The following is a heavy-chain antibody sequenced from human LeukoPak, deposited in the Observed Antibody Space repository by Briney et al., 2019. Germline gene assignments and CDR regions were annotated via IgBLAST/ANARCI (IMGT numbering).Heavy chain of an antibody. D-gene: IGHD3-22*01. V-gene: IGHV1-58*02. CDR2: IVVGSGNA. CDR1: GFTFTSSA. Sequence: SVKVSYKASGFTFTSSAMQWVRQAGGQRLEWIGWIVVGSGNANYAQKFQERVTITRDMSTSTAYMELSSLRSEDTVVYFCAAALYYYDRSVYRLLGAFDIWGQGTMVTVSS. J-gene: IGHJ3*02. CDR3: AAALYYYDRSVYRLLGAFDI.